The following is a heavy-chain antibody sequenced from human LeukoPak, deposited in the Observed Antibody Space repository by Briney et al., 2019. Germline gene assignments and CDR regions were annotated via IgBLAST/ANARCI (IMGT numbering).Heavy chain of an antibody. CDR3: ARGRYYYGSGSYYPDY. CDR2: MNPNSGNT. Sequence: ASVKVSCKASGYTFTSYDINWVRQATGQGLEWMGWMNPNSGNTGYAQKFQGRVTMTRNTSISTAYMELSSLRSEDTAVYYCARGRYYYGSGSYYPDYWGQGTLVTVSS. J-gene: IGHJ4*02. CDR1: GYTFTSYD. V-gene: IGHV1-8*01. D-gene: IGHD3-10*01.